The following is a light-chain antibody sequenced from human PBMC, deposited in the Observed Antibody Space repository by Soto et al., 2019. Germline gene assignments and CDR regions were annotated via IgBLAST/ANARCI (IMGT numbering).Light chain of an antibody. J-gene: IGKJ1*01. V-gene: IGKV3-20*01. CDR2: GAS. CDR3: QQYGTSPRT. CDR1: QSVTSSC. Sequence: EIVLTQSPGTLSLSPGERATLSCRVSQSVTSSCLAWYQQKPGQAPRLLIHGASSRAAGIPDRFSGSGSGTDFTLTISRLEPEDFAVYYCQQYGTSPRTFGQGTKVEIK.